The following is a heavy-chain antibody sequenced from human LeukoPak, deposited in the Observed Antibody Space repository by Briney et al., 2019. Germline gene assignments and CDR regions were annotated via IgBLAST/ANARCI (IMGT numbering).Heavy chain of an antibody. J-gene: IGHJ4*02. V-gene: IGHV3-30-3*01. CDR2: ISYDGSNK. Sequence: PGGSLRLSCAGSGFTPSNCAMSWVRQAPGKGLEWVAVISYDGSNKYYADSVKGRFTISRDNSKNTLYLQMNSLRAEDTAVHYCARDGEAPAPSMNIVVVPSHFDYWGQGTLVTVSS. CDR1: GFTPSNCA. CDR3: ARDGEAPAPSMNIVVVPSHFDY. D-gene: IGHD2-2*01.